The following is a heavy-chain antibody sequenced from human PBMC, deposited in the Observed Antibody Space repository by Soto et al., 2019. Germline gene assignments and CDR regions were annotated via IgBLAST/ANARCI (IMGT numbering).Heavy chain of an antibody. Sequence: ACSVSGFTFEDYAMHRVPQAPGEGLEWVSGISWNSDRLDYADSVKGRFTISRDNAKNSLYLQMNSLRAEDTAFYYCVKDLGGRHWEGHFDYWGQGALVTVSS. CDR3: VKDLGGRHWEGHFDY. V-gene: IGHV3-9*01. CDR2: ISWNSDRL. D-gene: IGHD1-26*01. J-gene: IGHJ4*02. CDR1: GFTFEDYA.